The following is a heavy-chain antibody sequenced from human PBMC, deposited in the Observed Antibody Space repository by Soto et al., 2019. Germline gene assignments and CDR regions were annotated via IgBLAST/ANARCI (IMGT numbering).Heavy chain of an antibody. J-gene: IGHJ4*02. CDR1: GYTFTSSG. V-gene: IGHV1-18*01. D-gene: IGHD3-10*01. CDR3: AREGVGEYYYGSGSYYYLDY. Sequence: ASVKVSCKASGYTFTSSGISWVRQAPGQGLEWMGWISAYNGNTNYAQKLQGRVTMTTDTSTSTAYMELRSLRSDDTAVYYCAREGVGEYYYGSGSYYYLDYWGQGTLVTVSS. CDR2: ISAYNGNT.